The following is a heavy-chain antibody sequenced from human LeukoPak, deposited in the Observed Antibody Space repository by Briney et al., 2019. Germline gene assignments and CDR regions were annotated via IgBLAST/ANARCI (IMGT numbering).Heavy chain of an antibody. Sequence: AAVKVSCKDSGGTFSSYAISWVRQAPGQGLEWMGGIIPIFGTANYAQKFQSRVTITTDESTSTAYMDLSSLRSEDTAVYYCARYSGGYFDYWGQGTLVTVSS. CDR3: ARYSGGYFDY. CDR2: IIPIFGTA. CDR1: GGTFSSYA. D-gene: IGHD2-21*01. V-gene: IGHV1-69*05. J-gene: IGHJ4*02.